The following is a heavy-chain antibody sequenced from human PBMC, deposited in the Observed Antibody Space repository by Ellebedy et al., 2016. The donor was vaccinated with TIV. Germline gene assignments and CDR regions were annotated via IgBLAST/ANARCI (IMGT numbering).Heavy chain of an antibody. CDR3: AGDRVLRGGDPYSFYAMDV. CDR2: VFHSGSP. D-gene: IGHD2-21*02. J-gene: IGHJ6*02. V-gene: IGHV4-59*01. Sequence: SETLSLTCNVSGGSISNYYWSWIRLPPGKGLEWIGYVFHSGSPNYNPSLTSRVTMSLDTSKNQFSLRLTSVTAADTAVYYCAGDRVLRGGDPYSFYAMDVWGQGTTVTVSS. CDR1: GGSISNYY.